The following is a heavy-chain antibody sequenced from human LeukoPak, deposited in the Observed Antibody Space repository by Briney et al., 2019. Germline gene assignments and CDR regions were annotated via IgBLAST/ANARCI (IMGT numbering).Heavy chain of an antibody. CDR2: INPNSGGT. J-gene: IGHJ3*02. V-gene: IGHV1-2*02. D-gene: IGHD2-2*01. Sequence: GASVKVSCKASGYTFTGYYMHWVRQAPGQGLEWMGWINPNSGGTNYAQKFQGRVTMTRDTSISTAYMELSRLRSDDTAVYYCARGNFVVEGVGAFDIWGQGTMVTVSS. CDR3: ARGNFVVEGVGAFDI. CDR1: GYTFTGYY.